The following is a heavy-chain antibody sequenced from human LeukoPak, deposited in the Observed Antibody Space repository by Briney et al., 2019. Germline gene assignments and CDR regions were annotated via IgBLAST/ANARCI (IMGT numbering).Heavy chain of an antibody. Sequence: SETLSLTCTVSAGSSGSGGYYWSWIRQPPGKGLEWIGYIYYSGSTNYNPSLKSRVTISVDTSKNQFSLKLSSVTAADTAVYYCARHSSGWYDYWGQGTLVTISS. CDR1: AGSSGSGGYY. D-gene: IGHD6-19*01. CDR3: ARHSSGWYDY. CDR2: IYYSGST. J-gene: IGHJ4*02. V-gene: IGHV4-61*08.